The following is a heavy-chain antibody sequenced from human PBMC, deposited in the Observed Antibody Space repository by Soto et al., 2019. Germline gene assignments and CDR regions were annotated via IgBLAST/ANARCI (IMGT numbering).Heavy chain of an antibody. CDR3: ARGGYRHSWFSYYYMDV. CDR1: GYTFTSYA. CDR2: MNPNSGNT. D-gene: IGHD6-13*01. Sequence: QVQLVQSGAEVKKPGASVKVSCKASGYTFTSYAINWVRQATGQGLEWMGWMNPNSGNTGYAQKFQGRLTMTRNTAISTAYMELCSLRSEDTAVYYCARGGYRHSWFSYYYMDVWGKGTTVTVSS. J-gene: IGHJ6*03. V-gene: IGHV1-8*01.